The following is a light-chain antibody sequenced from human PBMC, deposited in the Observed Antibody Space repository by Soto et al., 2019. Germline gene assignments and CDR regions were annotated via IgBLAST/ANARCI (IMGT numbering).Light chain of an antibody. CDR1: QDIRSW. CDR3: QQSDSSQLT. CDR2: DAT. V-gene: IGKV1-12*01. J-gene: IGKJ4*01. Sequence: DMHLTMSRAYXCARLHERLSSSWRESQDIRSWLDWYQKRTGKAXKXXXYDATTLQSGVPSRFSGSGSGKTFTLTILQLPPADFVSYFSQQSDSSQLTVGRGTKVDI.